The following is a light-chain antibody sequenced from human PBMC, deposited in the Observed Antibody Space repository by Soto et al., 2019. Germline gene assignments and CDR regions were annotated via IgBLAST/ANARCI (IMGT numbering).Light chain of an antibody. CDR3: CSYADTSTFWVV. V-gene: IGLV2-23*03. CDR2: EGT. J-gene: IGLJ3*02. Sequence: QSALTQPASVSGSPGQSITISCSGTSSDFGGYNVVSWYLQHPGKAPKLIIYEGTKRPSGVSNRFSGSKSGNAASLTISGLQTEDEADYYCCSYADTSTFWVVFGGGTKLTVL. CDR1: SSDFGGYNV.